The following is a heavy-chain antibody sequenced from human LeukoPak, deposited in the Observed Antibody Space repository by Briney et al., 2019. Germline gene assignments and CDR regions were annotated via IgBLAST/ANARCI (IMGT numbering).Heavy chain of an antibody. J-gene: IGHJ4*02. V-gene: IGHV1-18*01. CDR2: ISAYNGNT. Sequence: ASVKVSCKASGYTFTSYGISWVRQAPGQGREWMVWISAYNGNTNYAQKLQGRVTMTTDTSTSTAYMELRSLRSDDTAVYYCARRKYGSGSYYLDYWGQGTLVTVSS. CDR3: ARRKYGSGSYYLDY. D-gene: IGHD3-10*01. CDR1: GYTFTSYG.